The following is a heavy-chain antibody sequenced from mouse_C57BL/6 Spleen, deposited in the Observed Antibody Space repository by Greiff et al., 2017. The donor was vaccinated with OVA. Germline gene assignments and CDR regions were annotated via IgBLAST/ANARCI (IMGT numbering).Heavy chain of an antibody. D-gene: IGHD2-1*01. CDR3: AREGGNSGFAY. CDR2: IYPGDGDT. Sequence: QVQLKESGPELVKPGASVKISCKASGYAFSSSWMNWVKQRPGKGLEWIGRIYPGDGDTNYNGKFKGKATLTADKSSSTAYMQLSSLTSEDSAVYFCAREGGNSGFAYWGQGTLVTVSA. CDR1: GYAFSSSW. V-gene: IGHV1-82*01. J-gene: IGHJ3*01.